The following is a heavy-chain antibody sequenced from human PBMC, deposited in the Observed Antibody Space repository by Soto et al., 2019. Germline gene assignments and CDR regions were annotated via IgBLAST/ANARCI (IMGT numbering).Heavy chain of an antibody. Sequence: QVPLVQSGAEVKKPGASVKVSCKASGYTFTSYAMHWVRQAPGQRLEWMGWINAGNGNTKYSQKFQGRVTITRDTSASTADMELSSLRSEDTAVYYCARAKYYYGTDYWGQGTLVTVSS. V-gene: IGHV1-3*01. CDR2: INAGNGNT. J-gene: IGHJ4*02. CDR3: ARAKYYYGTDY. CDR1: GYTFTSYA. D-gene: IGHD3-10*01.